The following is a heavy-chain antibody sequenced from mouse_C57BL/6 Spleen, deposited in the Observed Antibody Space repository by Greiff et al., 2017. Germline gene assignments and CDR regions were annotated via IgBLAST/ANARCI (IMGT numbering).Heavy chain of an antibody. CDR1: GYTFTSYW. CDR2: IYPSDSET. V-gene: IGHV1-61*01. J-gene: IGHJ4*01. Sequence: VQLQQPGAELVRPGSSVKLSCKASGYTFTSYWMDWVKQRPGQGLEWIGNIYPSDSETHYNQKFKDKATLTVDKSSSTAYMQLSSLTSEDSAVYYCAREGCYAMDYWGQGTSVTVSS. CDR3: AREGCYAMDY.